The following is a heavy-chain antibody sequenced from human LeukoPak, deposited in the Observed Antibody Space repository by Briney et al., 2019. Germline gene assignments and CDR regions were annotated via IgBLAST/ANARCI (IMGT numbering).Heavy chain of an antibody. CDR1: GFTFSFYS. J-gene: IGHJ4*02. Sequence: PGGSLRLSCAASGFTFSFYSMNWVRQAPGKGLEWVSSVSVSSGLIYYADSVKGRFTVSRDNAKNSLYLQMNSLRAEDTAVYYCAKDYYDFWSGYYPDYWGQGTLVTVSS. CDR3: AKDYYDFWSGYYPDY. CDR2: VSVSSGLI. D-gene: IGHD3-3*01. V-gene: IGHV3-21*01.